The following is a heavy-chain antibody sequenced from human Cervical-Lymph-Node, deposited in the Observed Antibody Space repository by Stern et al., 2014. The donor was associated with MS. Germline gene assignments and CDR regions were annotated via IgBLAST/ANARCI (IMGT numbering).Heavy chain of an antibody. V-gene: IGHV4-61*02. CDR2: IYSTGST. Sequence: QVQLQESGPGLVKPSQTLSLTCTVSGGSISGRSYYWSWIRQPAGKGLEWIGRIYSTGSTNYNPSLKSRVTISVDTSKTPSAVKLSSVTAADTAVYYCAREDWNDYVDAFDTWGQGTVVTVSS. CDR3: AREDWNDYVDAFDT. CDR1: GGSISGRSYY. D-gene: IGHD1-1*01. J-gene: IGHJ3*02.